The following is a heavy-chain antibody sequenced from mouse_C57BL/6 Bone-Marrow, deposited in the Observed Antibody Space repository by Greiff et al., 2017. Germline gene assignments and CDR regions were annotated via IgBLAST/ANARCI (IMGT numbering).Heavy chain of an antibody. CDR3: ASLAYYSNFYYAMDY. D-gene: IGHD2-5*01. Sequence: VQLKESGPELVKPGASVKISCKASGYSFTGYYMNWVKQSPEKSLEWIGEINPSTGGTTYNQKFKAKATLTVDKSSSTAYMQLKSLTSEDSAVYYCASLAYYSNFYYAMDYWGQGTSVTVSS. CDR2: INPSTGGT. V-gene: IGHV1-42*01. J-gene: IGHJ4*01. CDR1: GYSFTGYY.